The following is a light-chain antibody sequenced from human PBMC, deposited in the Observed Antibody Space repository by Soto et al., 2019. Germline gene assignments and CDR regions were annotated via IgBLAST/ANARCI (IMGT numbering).Light chain of an antibody. CDR1: SSDVGGYNY. CDR3: SSYTSSSIDYV. V-gene: IGLV2-14*01. CDR2: EVS. J-gene: IGLJ1*01. Sequence: QSALTQPASVSGSPGQSITISCTGTSSDVGGYNYVSWYQQHPGKAPNLMIYEVSNRPSGVSNRFSGAKFGNTTSLTISGLQAEDEADYYCSSYTSSSIDYVFGTGTKLTVL.